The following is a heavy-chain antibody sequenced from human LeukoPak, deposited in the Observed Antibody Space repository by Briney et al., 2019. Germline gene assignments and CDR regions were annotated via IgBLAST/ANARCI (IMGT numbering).Heavy chain of an antibody. V-gene: IGHV1-24*01. CDR2: FDPEDGET. J-gene: IGHJ5*02. CDR3: ATDQNYYDSSGSAGFDP. D-gene: IGHD3-22*01. Sequence: ASVKVSCTVSGYTLTELSMHWVRQAPGKGLEWMGGFDPEDGETIYAQKFQGRVTMTEDTSTDTAYMELSSLRSEDTALYYCATDQNYYDSSGSAGFDPWGQGTLVTVSS. CDR1: GYTLTELS.